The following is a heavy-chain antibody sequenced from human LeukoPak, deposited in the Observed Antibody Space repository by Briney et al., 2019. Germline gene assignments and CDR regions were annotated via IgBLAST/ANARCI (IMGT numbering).Heavy chain of an antibody. V-gene: IGHV3-73*01. D-gene: IGHD6-19*01. Sequence: QTGGSLRLSCAASGFTFSGSSIHWVRLASGEGLEWVGRVRSKANNYAAAYAASLKGRFTLSRDDSHNTAYLQMNSLKTEDTAVYYCTRYFPDDRSGRYGDCWGQGTLVTVSS. CDR1: GFTFSGSS. J-gene: IGHJ4*02. CDR3: TRYFPDDRSGRYGDC. CDR2: VRSKANNYAA.